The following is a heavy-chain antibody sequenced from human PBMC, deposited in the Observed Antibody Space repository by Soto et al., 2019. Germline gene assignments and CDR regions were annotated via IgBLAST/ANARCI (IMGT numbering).Heavy chain of an antibody. D-gene: IGHD1-20*01. CDR1: GGTFNSYA. V-gene: IGHV1-69*12. CDR2: IIPIFGAA. J-gene: IGHJ4*02. CDR3: ATALRITTAGPPPYDS. Sequence: QVQLMQSGAEVKKPGSSVKVSCKASGGTFNSYAVNWVRQAPGQGLEWMGGIIPIFGAANYAQKFQGRVTITADEPTTTVYLELSILRSEDTAAFYCATALRITTAGPPPYDSWGQGPLVTVSS.